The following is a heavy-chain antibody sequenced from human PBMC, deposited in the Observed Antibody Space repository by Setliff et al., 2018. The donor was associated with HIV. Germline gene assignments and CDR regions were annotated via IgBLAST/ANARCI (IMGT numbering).Heavy chain of an antibody. Sequence: GGSLRLSCAASGFTFSNAWMNWVRQAPGKGLEWVGRIQSKADGGTTNYAAPVKGRFTISRDDSKNMLYLQMNSLKTEDTAIYYCTTKPPAADFQHWGQGTLVTVSS. D-gene: IGHD2-2*01. CDR1: GFTFSNAW. CDR3: TTKPPAADFQH. CDR2: IQSKADGGTT. V-gene: IGHV3-15*07. J-gene: IGHJ1*01.